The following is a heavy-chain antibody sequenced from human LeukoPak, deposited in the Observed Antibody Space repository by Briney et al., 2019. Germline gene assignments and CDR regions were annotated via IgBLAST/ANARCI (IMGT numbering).Heavy chain of an antibody. V-gene: IGHV1-18*01. CDR1: GYTFTSYG. Sequence: GASVKVSCKASGYTFTSYGISWVRQAPGQGLEWMGWISAYNGNTNYAQKLQGRVTMTRDMSTSTVYMELSSLRSEDTAVYYCAREGVEYCSSTSCYNPFDYWGQGTLVTVSS. CDR3: AREGVEYCSSTSCYNPFDY. J-gene: IGHJ4*02. D-gene: IGHD2-2*02. CDR2: ISAYNGNT.